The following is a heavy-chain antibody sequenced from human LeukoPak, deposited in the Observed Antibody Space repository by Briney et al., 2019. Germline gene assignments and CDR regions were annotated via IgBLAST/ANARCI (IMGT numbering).Heavy chain of an antibody. J-gene: IGHJ4*02. Sequence: SETLSLTCTVSGGSISSYYWSWIRQPPGKGLEWIGYIYYSGSTNYNPSLKSRVTISVDTSKNQFSLKLSSVTAADTAVYYCAKDRFMYSSGWYEADYWGQGTLVTVSS. CDR1: GGSISSYY. CDR2: IYYSGST. D-gene: IGHD6-19*01. CDR3: AKDRFMYSSGWYEADY. V-gene: IGHV4-59*01.